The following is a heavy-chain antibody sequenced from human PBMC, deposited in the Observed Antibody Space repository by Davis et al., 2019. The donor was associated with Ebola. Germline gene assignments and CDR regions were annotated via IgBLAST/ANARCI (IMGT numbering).Heavy chain of an antibody. V-gene: IGHV1-69*13. J-gene: IGHJ4*02. Sequence: SVKVSCKASGGTFSSYAISWVRQAPGQGLEWMGEIIPIFGTANYAQKFQGRVTITADESTSTAYMELSSLRSEDTAVYYCARGTSRGYSYGPFDYWGQGTLVTVSS. CDR1: GGTFSSYA. CDR2: IIPIFGTA. CDR3: ARGTSRGYSYGPFDY. D-gene: IGHD5-18*01.